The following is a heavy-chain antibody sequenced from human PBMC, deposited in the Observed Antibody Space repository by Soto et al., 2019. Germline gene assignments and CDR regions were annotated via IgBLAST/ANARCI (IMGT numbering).Heavy chain of an antibody. V-gene: IGHV1-18*04. CDR2: ISAHNGNT. J-gene: IGHJ5*01. CDR3: ARAGGNPWWLDS. CDR1: GYTFTSYG. D-gene: IGHD2-15*01. Sequence: AVKASCKAPGYTFTSYGISWVRQAPGQGLEWMGWISAHNGNTNYAQKLQGRVTMTTDTSTSTAYMELRSLRSDDTAVYYCARAGGNPWWLDSWGQGSLVTVSS.